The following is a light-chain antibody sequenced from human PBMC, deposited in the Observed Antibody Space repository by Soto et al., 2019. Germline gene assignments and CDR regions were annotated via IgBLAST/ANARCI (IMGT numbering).Light chain of an antibody. CDR1: SSDVGGYNY. CDR3: SSYTSSSTLRV. J-gene: IGLJ1*01. V-gene: IGLV2-14*01. Sequence: QSVLTQPASVSASPGQSITISCTGTSSDVGGYNYVSWYQQHPGKAPKLMIYDVSNRPSGVSNRFSGSKSGNTASLTISGVQAEDEADYYCSSYTSSSTLRVFGTGTKVTVL. CDR2: DVS.